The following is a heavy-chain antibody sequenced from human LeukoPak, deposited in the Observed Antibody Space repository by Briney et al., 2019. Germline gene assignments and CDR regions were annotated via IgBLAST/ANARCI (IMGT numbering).Heavy chain of an antibody. CDR2: LHPSGGK. D-gene: IGHD1-26*01. CDR3: ARDLYSGTYF. J-gene: IGHJ4*02. Sequence: GGSLRLSCAASGLTVNDEAMSWLRPAPGKVLEWLSILHPSGGKFYADSAKGRLTISSDNSKNIVYLKMNTLTAEDTAVYYCARDLYSGTYFGGQGTLVTVS. CDR1: GLTVNDEA. V-gene: IGHV3-66*01.